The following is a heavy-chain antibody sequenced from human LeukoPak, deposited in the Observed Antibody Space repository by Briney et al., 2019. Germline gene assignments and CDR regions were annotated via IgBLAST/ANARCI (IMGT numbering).Heavy chain of an antibody. J-gene: IGHJ1*01. V-gene: IGHV3-33*01. D-gene: IGHD2-2*01. CDR1: GFTFSSYG. CDR2: IWYDGSNK. Sequence: PGGSLRLSCAASGFTFSSYGMHWVRQAPGKGLEWVAVIWYDGSNKYYADSVKGRFTISRDNSKNTLYLQMNSLRAEDTAVYYCARDLPRYCSSTSCYGYFQHWGQGTLVTVSS. CDR3: ARDLPRYCSSTSCYGYFQH.